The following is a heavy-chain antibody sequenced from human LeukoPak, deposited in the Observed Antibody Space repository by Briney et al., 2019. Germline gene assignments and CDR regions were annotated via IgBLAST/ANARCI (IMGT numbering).Heavy chain of an antibody. Sequence: PSETLSLTCTVSGYSISSGYYWGWIRQPPGKGLEWIGSIYHSGSTYYNPSLKSRVTISVDTSKNQFSLKLSSVTAADTAVYYCARDFPEGIAAAGPTGEDYYYYMDVWGKGTTVTVSS. V-gene: IGHV4-38-2*02. D-gene: IGHD6-13*01. CDR3: ARDFPEGIAAAGPTGEDYYYYMDV. CDR2: IYHSGST. J-gene: IGHJ6*03. CDR1: GYSISSGYY.